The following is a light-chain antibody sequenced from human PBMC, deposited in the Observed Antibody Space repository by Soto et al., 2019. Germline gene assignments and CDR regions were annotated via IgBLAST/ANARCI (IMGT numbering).Light chain of an antibody. CDR3: QSYDSSLSGVV. Sequence: QSVLTQPPSVSGAPGQRVTICCTGSSSNIGAGYDVHWYLQLPGTAPKLLIYGNINRPSGVPDRFSGSKSGTSASLAITGLQAEDEADYYCQSYDSSLSGVVFGGGTKLTVL. CDR1: SSNIGAGYD. J-gene: IGLJ2*01. CDR2: GNI. V-gene: IGLV1-40*01.